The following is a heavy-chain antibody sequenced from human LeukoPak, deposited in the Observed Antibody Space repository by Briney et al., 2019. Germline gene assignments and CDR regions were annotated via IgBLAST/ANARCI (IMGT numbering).Heavy chain of an antibody. J-gene: IGHJ4*02. CDR3: ARASYDILTGYRRAQY. CDR1: GFSLSNYT. D-gene: IGHD3-9*01. V-gene: IGHV3-21*01. Sequence: KPGGSLRLSCAASGFSLSNYTMNWVRLAPGEGLEWVSSISSSGSYIYYANSVKGRFTLSRDNAKNSLFLQMNSLRAEDTAVYYCARASYDILTGYRRAQYWGQGTLVTVSS. CDR2: ISSSGSYI.